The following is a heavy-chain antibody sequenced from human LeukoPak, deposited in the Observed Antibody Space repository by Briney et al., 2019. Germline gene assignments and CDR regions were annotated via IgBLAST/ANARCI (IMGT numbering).Heavy chain of an antibody. CDR1: GFTFRDYY. CDR3: ARRYYGYFDY. V-gene: IGHV3-11*01. D-gene: IGHD3-10*01. Sequence: GGSLRLSCAASGFTFRDYYMTWIRPAPGKGLEWISYISSSGNTIYYADSVKGRFTVSRDNVKNSLYLQMNTLRADDTAVYYCARRYYGYFDYWGQGTLVTVSS. CDR2: ISSSGNTI. J-gene: IGHJ4*02.